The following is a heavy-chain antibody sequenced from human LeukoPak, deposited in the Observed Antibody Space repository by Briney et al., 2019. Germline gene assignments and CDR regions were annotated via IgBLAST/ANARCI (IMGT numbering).Heavy chain of an antibody. CDR3: AKDRPRRFGELRGAFDI. CDR2: ISGSGGST. D-gene: IGHD3-10*01. V-gene: IGHV3-23*01. CDR1: GFTFSSYA. J-gene: IGHJ3*02. Sequence: GGSLRLSCAASGFTFSSYAMSWVRQAPGKGLEWVSAISGSGGSTYYADSVKGRFTISRDNSKNTLYLQMNSLRAEDTAVYYCAKDRPRRFGELRGAFDIWGQGTMVTVSS.